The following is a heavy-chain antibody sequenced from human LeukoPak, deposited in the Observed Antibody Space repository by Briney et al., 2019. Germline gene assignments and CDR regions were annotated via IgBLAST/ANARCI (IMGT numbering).Heavy chain of an antibody. J-gene: IGHJ4*02. CDR3: ARGTGEGYTYGRYYFDY. CDR2: INPNSGGT. D-gene: IGHD5-18*01. CDR1: RYTFTGYY. V-gene: IGHV1-2*02. Sequence: ASVKVSCKASRYTFTGYYMHWVRQAPGQGLEWMGWINPNSGGTDYAQTFQGRVTMTRDTSISTAYMELSRLRSDDTAVYYCARGTGEGYTYGRYYFDYWGQGTLVTVSS.